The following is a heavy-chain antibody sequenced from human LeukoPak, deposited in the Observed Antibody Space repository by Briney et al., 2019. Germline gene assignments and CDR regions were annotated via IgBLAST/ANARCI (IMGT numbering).Heavy chain of an antibody. J-gene: IGHJ4*02. CDR1: GFTFSSYA. D-gene: IGHD6-13*01. CDR2: ISYDGSNK. Sequence: GGSLRLSCAASGFTFSSYAMHWVRQAPGKGLEWVAVISYDGSNKYYADSVKGRFTISRDNSKNTPYLQMNSLRAEDTAVYYCASAPAAGINWGQGTLVTVSS. CDR3: ASAPAAGIN. V-gene: IGHV3-30*04.